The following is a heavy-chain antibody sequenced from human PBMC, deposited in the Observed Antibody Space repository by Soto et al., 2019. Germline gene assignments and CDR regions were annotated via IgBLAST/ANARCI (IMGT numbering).Heavy chain of an antibody. D-gene: IGHD6-13*01. CDR2: INHSGST. CDR1: GGSFSGYY. Sequence: SETLSLTYAVYGGSFSGYYWRWIRQPPGKGLEWIGEINHSGSTNYNPSLKSRVTISVDTSKNQFSLKLSSVTAADTAVYYCARGYSSSWYRTYYYYGMDVWGQGTTVTVSS. V-gene: IGHV4-34*01. J-gene: IGHJ6*02. CDR3: ARGYSSSWYRTYYYYGMDV.